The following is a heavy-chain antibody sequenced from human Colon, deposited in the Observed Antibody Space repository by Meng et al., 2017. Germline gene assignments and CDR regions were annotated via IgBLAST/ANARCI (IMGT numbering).Heavy chain of an antibody. V-gene: IGHV3-21*01. J-gene: IGHJ3*02. CDR2: ISSSSSYI. CDR3: ARGLLWFGELRDAFDI. Sequence: GESLKISCAASGFTFSSYSMNWVRQAPGKELEWVSSISSSSSYIYYADSVKGRFTISRDNAKNSLYLQMNSLRAEDTAVYYCARGLLWFGELRDAFDIWGQGTMVTVSS. CDR1: GFTFSSYS. D-gene: IGHD3-10*01.